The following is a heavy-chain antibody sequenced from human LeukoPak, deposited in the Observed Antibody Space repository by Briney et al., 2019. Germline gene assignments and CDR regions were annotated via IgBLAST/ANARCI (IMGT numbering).Heavy chain of an antibody. J-gene: IGHJ6*03. CDR2: ISGSGGST. CDR1: GFTFSSYA. D-gene: IGHD3-10*01. Sequence: GGSLRLSCAASGFTFSSYAMSWVRQAPGKGLEWVSAISGSGGSTYYADSVKGRFTISRDNSKNTLYLQMHSLRAEDTAVYYCAKGGPVSSKSITMIRGTRRYNYYMDVWGKGTTVTISS. CDR3: AKGGPVSSKSITMIRGTRRYNYYMDV. V-gene: IGHV3-23*01.